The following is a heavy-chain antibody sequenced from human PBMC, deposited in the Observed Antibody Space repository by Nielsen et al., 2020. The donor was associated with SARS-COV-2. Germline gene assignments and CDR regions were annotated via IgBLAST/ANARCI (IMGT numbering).Heavy chain of an antibody. J-gene: IGHJ3*02. V-gene: IGHV5-10-1*01. CDR2: IDLRDSYT. Sequence: GESLKISCKGSGYSFTSYWFSWVRQMPGKGLEWMGRIDLRDSYTNYSPSFQGHVTISADKSISTAYLQWSSLTASDTDIYYCANVAFDIWGQGTMVIVSS. CDR3: ANVAFDI. CDR1: GYSFTSYW.